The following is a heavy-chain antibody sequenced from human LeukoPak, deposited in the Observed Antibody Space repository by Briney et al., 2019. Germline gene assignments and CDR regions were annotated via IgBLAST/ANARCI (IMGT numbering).Heavy chain of an antibody. J-gene: IGHJ4*02. CDR3: ARGESSSFDY. CDR1: GGSISTYY. CDR2: VYYSGTT. D-gene: IGHD2-15*01. V-gene: IGHV4-59*01. Sequence: PSETLSPTCTVSGGSISTYYWNWVRQPPGKGLEWIGYVYYSGTTNFNPSLKSRVTISVDTSKNQFSLKLSSVTAADTAVYYCARGESSSFDYWGQGTLVTVSS.